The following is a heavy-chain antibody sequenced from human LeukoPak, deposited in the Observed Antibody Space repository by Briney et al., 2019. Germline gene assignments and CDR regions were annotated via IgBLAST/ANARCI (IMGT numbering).Heavy chain of an antibody. D-gene: IGHD3-22*01. CDR2: ISSNGGST. CDR1: GFTFSTYA. V-gene: IGHV3-64*03. CDR3: VKDSYYYDNSGYYYVKDH. Sequence: PGGSLRLSCSASGFTFSTYAMHWVRQAPGKGLEYVSGISSNGGSTYYADSVQGRFTISRDNSKNTLYVQMNSLRADDTAIYYCVKDSYYYDNSGYYYVKDHWGQGTLVTVSS. J-gene: IGHJ4*02.